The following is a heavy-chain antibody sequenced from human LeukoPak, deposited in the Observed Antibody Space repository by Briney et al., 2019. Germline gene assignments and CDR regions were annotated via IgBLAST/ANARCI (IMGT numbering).Heavy chain of an antibody. CDR2: IGWNSGGI. J-gene: IGHJ4*02. V-gene: IGHV3-9*01. CDR1: GFTFDDYA. CDR3: AKDPRDYGDYFDY. Sequence: PGGSLRLSCAASGFTFDDYAMHWVRQAPGKGLEWVSGIGWNSGGIVYADSVKGRFTISRDNSKNTLYLQMNSLRAEDTAVYYCAKDPRDYGDYFDYWGQGTLVTVSS. D-gene: IGHD4-17*01.